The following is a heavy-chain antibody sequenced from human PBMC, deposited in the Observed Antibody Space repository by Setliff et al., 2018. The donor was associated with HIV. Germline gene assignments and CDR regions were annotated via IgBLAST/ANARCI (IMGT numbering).Heavy chain of an antibody. J-gene: IGHJ3*01. CDR3: ARRDGRSMNAFQI. D-gene: IGHD6-13*01. CDR2: IYPDDSNI. Sequence: PGESPKISCKALDYTFSTYWIGWVRQMPGEGLEWMGIIYPDDSNIRYNPSFQSQVTIPADKSITTAYLEIHNLKASDTATYYCARRDGRSMNAFQIWGPGTMVTVSS. CDR1: DYTFSTYW. V-gene: IGHV5-51*01.